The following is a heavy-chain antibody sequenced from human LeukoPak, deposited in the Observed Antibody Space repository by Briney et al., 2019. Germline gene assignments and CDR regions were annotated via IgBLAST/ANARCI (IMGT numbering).Heavy chain of an antibody. CDR3: ARLAWGRLDY. CDR2: ISHTGGI. Sequence: SETLSLTCAVYGGSFSGHSWSWIRQAPGKGLEWIGEISHTGGINYNPSLKSRVTISADTSKNQFSLKLSSVTAADTAVYYCARLAWGRLDYWGQGTLVTVSS. CDR1: GGSFSGHS. D-gene: IGHD7-27*01. V-gene: IGHV4-34*01. J-gene: IGHJ4*02.